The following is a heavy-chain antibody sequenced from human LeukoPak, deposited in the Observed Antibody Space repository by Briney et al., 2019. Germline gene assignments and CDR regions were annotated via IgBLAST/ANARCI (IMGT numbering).Heavy chain of an antibody. CDR3: ARAAPYCSSTSCYPVFGY. Sequence: ASVTVSCKASGYTFTGYYMHWVRQAPGQGLEWMGWINPNSGGTNYAQKFQGRVTMTRDTSISTAYMELSRLRSDDTAVYYCARAAPYCSSTSCYPVFGYWGQGTLVTVSS. CDR2: INPNSGGT. V-gene: IGHV1-2*02. CDR1: GYTFTGYY. D-gene: IGHD2-2*01. J-gene: IGHJ4*02.